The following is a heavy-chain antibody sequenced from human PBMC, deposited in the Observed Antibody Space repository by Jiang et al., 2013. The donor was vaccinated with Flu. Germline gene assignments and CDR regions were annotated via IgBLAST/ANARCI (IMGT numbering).Heavy chain of an antibody. V-gene: IGHV4-59*13. CDR3: ARRPALAGTGFDY. CDR1: GDSITTYY. J-gene: IGHJ4*02. Sequence: SLTCAVSGDSITTYYWTWIRQLPGKGLEWVGSTSYTGSSNSNPSLKSRVSVSMDTSKNLFSLTLTSMSAADTAVYYCARRPALAGTGFDYWGQGTLVAVSS. CDR2: TSYTGSS. D-gene: IGHD6-19*01.